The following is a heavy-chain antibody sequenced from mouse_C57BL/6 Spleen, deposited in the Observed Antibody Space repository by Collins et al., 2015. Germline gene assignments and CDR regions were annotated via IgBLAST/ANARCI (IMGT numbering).Heavy chain of an antibody. J-gene: IGHJ3*01. CDR1: GFTFSNYW. D-gene: IGHD4-1*01. V-gene: IGHV6-3*01. Sequence: EVKLEESGGGLVKPGGSMKLSCVASGFTFSNYWMNWVRQSPEKGLEWVAQVRLKSDNYATYYAESVNGRYTISRDDSKSSVYLQMNNLRAEDSGIYYCWDVWFAYWGQGTLVTVSA. CDR3: WDVWFAY. CDR2: VRLKSDNYAT.